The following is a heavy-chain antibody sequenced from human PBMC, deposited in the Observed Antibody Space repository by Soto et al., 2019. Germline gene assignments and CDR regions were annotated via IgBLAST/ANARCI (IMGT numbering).Heavy chain of an antibody. Sequence: QVQLVESGGGVVQPGRSLRLSCAASGFTFSHYGMHWVRQAPGKGLEWLAVISYDGSNKHYADSVKGRFTVSRDNSKNTQYLQMNSLRAEETAVYFCARYSGKYGCSIDYWGQGTLVTVSS. CDR3: ARYSGKYGCSIDY. J-gene: IGHJ4*02. D-gene: IGHD1-26*01. CDR1: GFTFSHYG. CDR2: ISYDGSNK. V-gene: IGHV3-30*03.